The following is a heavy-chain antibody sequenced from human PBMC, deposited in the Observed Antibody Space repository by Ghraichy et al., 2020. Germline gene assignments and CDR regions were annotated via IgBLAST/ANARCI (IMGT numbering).Heavy chain of an antibody. CDR2: INHSGST. CDR1: GGSFSGYY. Sequence: SETLSLTCAVYGGSFSGYYWSWIRQPPGKGLEWIGEINHSGSTNYNPSLKSRVTISVDTSKNQFSLKLSSVTAADTAVYYCARRGIAAAGKYFQHWGQGTLVTVSS. V-gene: IGHV4-34*01. D-gene: IGHD6-13*01. J-gene: IGHJ1*01. CDR3: ARRGIAAAGKYFQH.